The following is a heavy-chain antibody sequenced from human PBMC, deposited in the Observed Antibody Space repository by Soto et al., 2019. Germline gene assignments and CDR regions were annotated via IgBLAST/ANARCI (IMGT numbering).Heavy chain of an antibody. CDR1: GGSISSGGYY. J-gene: IGHJ6*03. D-gene: IGHD3-3*01. CDR2: IYYSGST. CDR3: AREWSGPHDYYMDV. Sequence: QVQLQESGPGLVKPSQTLSLTCTVSGGSISSGGYYCSWIRQHPGKGLEWIGYIYYSGSTYYNPSLKSRVTISVDTSKNQFSLKLSSVTAADTAVYYCAREWSGPHDYYMDVWGKGTTVTVSS. V-gene: IGHV4-31*03.